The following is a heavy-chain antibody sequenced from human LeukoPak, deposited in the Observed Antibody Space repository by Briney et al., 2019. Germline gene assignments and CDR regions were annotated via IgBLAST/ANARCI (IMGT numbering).Heavy chain of an antibody. CDR1: GYTFTSYG. CDR3: ARVRFLEWLEGYRFDP. Sequence: GASVKVSCKASGYTFTSYGISWVRQAPGQGLEWIGWISAYNGNTNYAQKLQGRVTMTTDTSTSTAYMELRSLRSDDTAVYYCARVRFLEWLEGYRFDPWGQGTLVTVSS. V-gene: IGHV1-18*01. D-gene: IGHD3-3*01. CDR2: ISAYNGNT. J-gene: IGHJ5*02.